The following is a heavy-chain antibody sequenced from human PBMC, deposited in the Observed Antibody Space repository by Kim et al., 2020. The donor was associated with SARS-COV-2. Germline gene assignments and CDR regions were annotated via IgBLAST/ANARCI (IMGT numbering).Heavy chain of an antibody. CDR2: INTNTGNP. V-gene: IGHV7-4-1*02. D-gene: IGHD2-2*01. J-gene: IGHJ1*01. CDR1: GYTFTSYA. CDR3: ARVGDLGYCSSTSCSTAEYFQH. Sequence: ASVKVSCKASGYTFTSYAMNWVRQAPGQGLEWMGWINTNTGNPTYAQGFTGRFVFSLDTSVSTAYLQISSLKAEDTAVYYCARVGDLGYCSSTSCSTAEYFQHWGQGTLVTVSS.